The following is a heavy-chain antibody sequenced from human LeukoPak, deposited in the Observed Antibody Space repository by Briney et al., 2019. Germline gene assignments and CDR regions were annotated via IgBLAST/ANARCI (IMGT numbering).Heavy chain of an antibody. Sequence: GGSLRLSCAASGFTFSRYWMSWVRQAPGKGLEWVANITEDGTVKYYVESVKGRFTISRDNAKNSLYLQMNSLRAEDTAVYYCAASITMFDYWGQGTLVTVSS. CDR1: GFTFSRYW. J-gene: IGHJ4*02. V-gene: IGHV3-7*02. D-gene: IGHD3-10*01. CDR2: ITEDGTVK. CDR3: AASITMFDY.